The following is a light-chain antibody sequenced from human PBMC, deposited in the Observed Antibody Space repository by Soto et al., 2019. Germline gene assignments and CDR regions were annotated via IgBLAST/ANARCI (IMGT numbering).Light chain of an antibody. CDR1: QSVKSS. V-gene: IGKV3-15*01. CDR2: VPS. Sequence: EIVMTQSPATLSVSPGERATLSCRASQSVKSSLAWYQHKPGQVPRILIHVPSTRATGVPVRFSGSGSGTDFTLTNSNLQAEDVAVYYCQHYNQGSPFTFGPRTKVAI. J-gene: IGKJ3*01. CDR3: QHYNQGSPFT.